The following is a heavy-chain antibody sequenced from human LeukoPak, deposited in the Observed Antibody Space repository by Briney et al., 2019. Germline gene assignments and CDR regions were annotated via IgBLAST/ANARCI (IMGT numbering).Heavy chain of an antibody. CDR1: GGSISSYY. CDR2: IYYSVST. V-gene: IGHV4-59*01. Sequence: SETLSLTCTVSGGSISSYYWSWIRQPPGKGLEWVGYIYYSVSTNYNPSLKSRVTISVDTSKNQFSLKLSSVTAADTAVYYCAREKCSSTSCPLGYWGQRTLVTVSS. CDR3: AREKCSSTSCPLGY. D-gene: IGHD2-2*01. J-gene: IGHJ4*02.